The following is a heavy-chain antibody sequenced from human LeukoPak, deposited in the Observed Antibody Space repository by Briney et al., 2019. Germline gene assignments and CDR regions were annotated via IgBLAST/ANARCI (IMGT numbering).Heavy chain of an antibody. V-gene: IGHV1-46*01. D-gene: IGHD3-22*01. CDR1: GCTFTDYY. CDR2: INPSGGST. J-gene: IGHJ4*02. Sequence: ASVKVSCKASGCTFTDYYINWVRQAPGQGLEWMGIINPSGGSTSYAQKLQGRVTMTRDTSTSTVYMELSSLRSEDTAVYYCARDPNYYDSSDPGYWGQGTLVTVSS. CDR3: ARDPNYYDSSDPGY.